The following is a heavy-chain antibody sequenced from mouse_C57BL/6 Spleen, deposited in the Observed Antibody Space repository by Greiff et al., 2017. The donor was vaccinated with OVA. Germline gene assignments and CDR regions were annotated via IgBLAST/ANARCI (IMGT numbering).Heavy chain of an antibody. CDR1: GYAFSSSW. CDR2: IYPGDGDT. D-gene: IGHD4-1*01. J-gene: IGHJ2*01. CDR3: ARELGGASDY. Sequence: QVQLQQSGPELVKPGASVKISCKASGYAFSSSWMNWVKQRPGEGLEWIGRIYPGDGDTNYNGKFKGKATLTADKSSSTAYMQLSSLTSEDSAVYFCARELGGASDYWGQGTTLTVSS. V-gene: IGHV1-82*01.